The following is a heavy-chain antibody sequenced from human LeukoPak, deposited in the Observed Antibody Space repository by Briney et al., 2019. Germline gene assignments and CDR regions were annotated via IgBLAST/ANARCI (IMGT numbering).Heavy chain of an antibody. D-gene: IGHD1-1*01. V-gene: IGHV3-21*03. CDR2: ISSSSSYI. Sequence: GGSLRLSCAASGFTFSSYSMNWVRQAPGKGLEWVSSISSSSSYIYYADSVKGRFTISRDDSKNTLYLQMNSLKTEDTAVYYCTTLQTGTLSTLYNWFDPWGQGTLVTVSS. CDR1: GFTFSSYS. CDR3: TTLQTGTLSTLYNWFDP. J-gene: IGHJ5*02.